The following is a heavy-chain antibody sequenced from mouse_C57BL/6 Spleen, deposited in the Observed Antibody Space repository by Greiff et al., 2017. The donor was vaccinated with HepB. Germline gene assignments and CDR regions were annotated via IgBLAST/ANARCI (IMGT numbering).Heavy chain of an antibody. J-gene: IGHJ3*01. V-gene: IGHV1-55*01. CDR1: GYTFTSYW. D-gene: IGHD2-4*01. CDR3: ARDDYDSAWFAY. Sequence: VQLQQSGAELVKPGASVKMSCKASGYTFTSYWLTWVKQRPGQGLEWIGDIYPGSGSTNYNEKFKSKATLTVDTSSSTAYMQLSSLTSEDSAVYYCARDDYDSAWFAYWGQGTLVTVSA. CDR2: IYPGSGST.